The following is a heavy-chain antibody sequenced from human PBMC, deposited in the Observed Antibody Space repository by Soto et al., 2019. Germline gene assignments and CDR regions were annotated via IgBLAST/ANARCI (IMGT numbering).Heavy chain of an antibody. Sequence: SETLSLTCTISGGSISVYYWSWVRQPPGHELEWIGYIYASGSPYYNPSLRSRVTISADTSKNQISLKLTSPTAADTAVYYCARALGSSPQRYWGRGTLVTVSS. J-gene: IGHJ4*02. CDR2: IYASGSP. V-gene: IGHV4-59*01. CDR1: GGSISVYY. CDR3: ARALGSSPQRY. D-gene: IGHD7-27*01.